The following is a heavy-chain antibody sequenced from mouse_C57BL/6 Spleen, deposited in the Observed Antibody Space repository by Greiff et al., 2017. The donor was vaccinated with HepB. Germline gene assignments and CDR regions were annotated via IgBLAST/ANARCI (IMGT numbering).Heavy chain of an antibody. CDR3: ARSNFPRFWYFDV. V-gene: IGHV1-26*01. Sequence: VQLQQSGPELVKPGASVKISCKASGYTFTDYYMNWVKQSHGKSLEWIGDINPNNGGTSYNQKFKGKATLTVDKSSSTAYMELRSLTSEDSAVYYCARSNFPRFWYFDVWGTGTTVTVSS. CDR2: INPNNGGT. J-gene: IGHJ1*03. CDR1: GYTFTDYY.